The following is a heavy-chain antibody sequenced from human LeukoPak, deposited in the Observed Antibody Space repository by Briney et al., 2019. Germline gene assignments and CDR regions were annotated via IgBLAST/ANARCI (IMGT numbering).Heavy chain of an antibody. D-gene: IGHD2-2*01. CDR2: VNPNSGNT. V-gene: IGHV1-8*03. J-gene: IGHJ4*02. CDR1: GYTFTSYD. CDR3: ARIGGSSFYYFDY. Sequence: ASVKVSCRASGYTFTSYDTNWVRQAPGQGLEWVGWVNPNSGNTGYAQKFQGRVTITRNTSRGTAYMEPSSLRSEDTAVYYCARIGGSSFYYFDYWGQGTLVTVSS.